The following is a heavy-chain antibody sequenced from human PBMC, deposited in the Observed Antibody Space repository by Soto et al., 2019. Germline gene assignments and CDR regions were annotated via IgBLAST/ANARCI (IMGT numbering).Heavy chain of an antibody. V-gene: IGHV1-18*01. D-gene: IGHD2-21*01. Sequence: GASGKVSCKTSGYSFSNSGISWVRQAPGQGLEWMGWISVYIGKTNYAQKFQGRVTMTTDTSTSTAYMELRSLRSDDTAVYYCARERASTYLDVWGQGTTVT. J-gene: IGHJ6*02. CDR1: GYSFSNSG. CDR2: ISVYIGKT. CDR3: ARERASTYLDV.